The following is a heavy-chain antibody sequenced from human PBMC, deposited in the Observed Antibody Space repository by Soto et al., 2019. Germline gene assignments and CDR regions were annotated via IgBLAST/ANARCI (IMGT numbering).Heavy chain of an antibody. CDR3: ARDPASENSSGWYYYYYGMDV. J-gene: IGHJ6*02. V-gene: IGHV1-69*01. D-gene: IGHD6-19*01. CDR2: SIPIFGTA. CDR1: GGTFSSYA. Sequence: QVQLVQSGAEVKKPGSSVKVSCKASGGTFSSYAISWVRQAPGQGLEWMGGSIPIFGTANYAQKFQGRVTITADESTSTAYMELSSLRSEDTAVYYCARDPASENSSGWYYYYYGMDVWGQGTTVTVSS.